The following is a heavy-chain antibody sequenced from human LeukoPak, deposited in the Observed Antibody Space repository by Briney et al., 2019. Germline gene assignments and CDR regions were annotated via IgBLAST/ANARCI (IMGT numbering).Heavy chain of an antibody. J-gene: IGHJ5*02. CDR3: AGLDFSSGWYSYWFDP. V-gene: IGHV3-23*01. CDR2: ISGSGGST. CDR1: GFTFSSYA. D-gene: IGHD6-19*01. Sequence: GGSLRLSCAASGFTFSSYAMSWVRQAPGKGLEWVSAISGSGGSTYYADSVKGRFTISRDNSKNTLYLQMNSLRAEDTAVYYCAGLDFSSGWYSYWFDPWGQGTLVTVSS.